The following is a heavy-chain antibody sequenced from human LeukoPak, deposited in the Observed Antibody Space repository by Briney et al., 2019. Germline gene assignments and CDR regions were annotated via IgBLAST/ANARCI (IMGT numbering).Heavy chain of an antibody. J-gene: IGHJ3*02. V-gene: IGHV4-59*01. CDR3: ARDSPAAKRGHAFDI. Sequence: PSETLSLTRTVSGGSISSYYWSWIRQPPGKGLEWIGYIYYSGSTNYNPSLKSRVTTSVDTSKNQFSLKLSSVTAADTAVYYCARDSPAAKRGHAFDIWGQGTMVTVSS. CDR1: GGSISSYY. CDR2: IYYSGST. D-gene: IGHD2-2*01.